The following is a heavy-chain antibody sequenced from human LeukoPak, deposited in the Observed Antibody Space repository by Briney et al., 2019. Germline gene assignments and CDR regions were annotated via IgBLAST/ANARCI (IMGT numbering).Heavy chain of an antibody. CDR2: VNPNSGGT. D-gene: IGHD4-17*01. CDR1: GYTFTGYY. Sequence: ASVKVSCKASGYTFTGYYMHWVRQAPGQGHEWMGWVNPNSGGTNYAQKFQGRVTMTRDTSISTAYMELSRLRSDDTAVYYCARERNSNYGRYFNYWGQGTLVTVSS. J-gene: IGHJ4*02. V-gene: IGHV1-2*02. CDR3: ARERNSNYGRYFNY.